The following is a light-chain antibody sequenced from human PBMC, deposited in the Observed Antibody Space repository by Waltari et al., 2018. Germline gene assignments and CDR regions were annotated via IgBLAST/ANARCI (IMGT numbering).Light chain of an antibody. J-gene: IGKJ2*01. CDR3: QQYNNWPLYT. Sequence: EIVITQSPATLSVSPGERATLSCRASQSVSSNLAWYQQEPGQAPRLLIYGASTRATGIPARFSGSGSGTEFTLTISSLQSEDFAVYYCQQYNNWPLYTFGQGTKLEIK. CDR1: QSVSSN. CDR2: GAS. V-gene: IGKV3-15*01.